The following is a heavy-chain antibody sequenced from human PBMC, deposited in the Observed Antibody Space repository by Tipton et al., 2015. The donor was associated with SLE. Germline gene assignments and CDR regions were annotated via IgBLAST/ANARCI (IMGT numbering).Heavy chain of an antibody. D-gene: IGHD6-13*01. CDR1: GYTFVSYG. CDR2: ISTYNGNT. CDR3: ARGGVAAAGRPFDY. Sequence: QLVQSGVEVKKPGASVKVSCKASGYTFVSYGINWVRQAPGQGLEWMGWISTYNGNTNYAQKFQGRVTMTTDTSTSTVYMDLKSLRSDDTAVDYCARGGVAAAGRPFDYWGQGTLVTVSS. J-gene: IGHJ4*02. V-gene: IGHV1-18*01.